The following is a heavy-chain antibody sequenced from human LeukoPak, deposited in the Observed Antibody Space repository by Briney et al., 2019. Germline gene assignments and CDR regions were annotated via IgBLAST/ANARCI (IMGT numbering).Heavy chain of an antibody. CDR1: GFTFSTYA. V-gene: IGHV3-23*01. D-gene: IGHD6-19*01. J-gene: IGHJ4*02. CDR3: AKEERGQWLDLFFDY. Sequence: GGSLRLSCAASGFTFSTYAMGWVRQAPGKGLEWVSSIKGGGGDPFYADSVKGRFTISRDNSKNTLFLQLNSLRAEDSAVYYCAKEERGQWLDLFFDYWGQGTLVTVSS. CDR2: IKGGGGDP.